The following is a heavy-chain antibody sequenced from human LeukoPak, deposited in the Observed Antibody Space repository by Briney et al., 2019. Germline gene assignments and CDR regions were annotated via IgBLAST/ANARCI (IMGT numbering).Heavy chain of an antibody. CDR3: AREFYSSGWETYYFDY. D-gene: IGHD6-19*01. Sequence: PSHTLSLTCTVSGGSISSGSYYWSWIRQPAGEGLVWIGRIYTSGSNYYNPCLKICITISVATSKNQTSLKLSSVTAADTAVYYCAREFYSSGWETYYFDYWGQGTLVTVSS. CDR1: GGSISSGSYY. J-gene: IGHJ4*02. CDR2: IYTSGSN. V-gene: IGHV4-61*02.